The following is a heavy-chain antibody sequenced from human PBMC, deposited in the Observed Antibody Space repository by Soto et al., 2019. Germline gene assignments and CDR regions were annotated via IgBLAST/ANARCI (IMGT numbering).Heavy chain of an antibody. CDR3: AREPEGNDYGMDV. CDR2: IWDDGSNK. CDR1: GFTFSSYG. J-gene: IGHJ6*02. V-gene: IGHV3-33*01. Sequence: QVQLVESGGGVVQPGRSLRLSCAASGFTFSSYGMHWVRQAPGKGLEWVAVIWDDGSNKYYADSVKGRFTISRDNSKNTLYLQMNSLRAEDTAVYYCAREPEGNDYGMDVWGQGTTVTVSS.